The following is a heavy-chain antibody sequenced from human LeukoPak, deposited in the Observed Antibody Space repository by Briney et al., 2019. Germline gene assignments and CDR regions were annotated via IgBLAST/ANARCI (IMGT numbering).Heavy chain of an antibody. J-gene: IGHJ6*02. D-gene: IGHD3-22*01. CDR1: GYSFTSYW. V-gene: IGHV5-51*01. CDR3: ARRGYYDSSGYSTGVYYYYGMDV. CDR2: IYPGDSDT. Sequence: GESLKISCKGSGYSFTSYWIGWVRQMPGKGLEWMGIIYPGDSDTRYSPSFQGQVTISADKSISTAYLQWSSLKASDTAMYYCARRGYYDSSGYSTGVYYYYGMDVWGQGTTVTVSS.